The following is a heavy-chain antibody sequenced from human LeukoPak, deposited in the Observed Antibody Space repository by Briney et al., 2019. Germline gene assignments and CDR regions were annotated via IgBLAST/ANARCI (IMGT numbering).Heavy chain of an antibody. CDR2: IIPIFGTA. CDR1: GGTFSSYA. Sequence: GASVKVSCKASGGTFSSYAISWVRQAPGQGLEWMGGIIPIFGTANYAQKFQGRVTMTRDTSTSTVYMELSSLRSEDTAVYYCARVRDGYNGAYDIWGQGTMVTVHS. J-gene: IGHJ3*02. D-gene: IGHD5-24*01. V-gene: IGHV1-69*05. CDR3: ARVRDGYNGAYDI.